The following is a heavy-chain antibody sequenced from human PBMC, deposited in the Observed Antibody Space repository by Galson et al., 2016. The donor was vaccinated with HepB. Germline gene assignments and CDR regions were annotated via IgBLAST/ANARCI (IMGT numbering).Heavy chain of an antibody. Sequence: SLRLSCAASGFTVSSNYVSWVRQAPGKGLEWVSVIYSGGTTYYADSVKGRFTISKDNSKNTLFLQMNTLRPEDTAVYYCARGVYGDHGWFDYWGQGTLVTVSS. CDR2: IYSGGTT. D-gene: IGHD4-17*01. CDR1: GFTVSSNY. V-gene: IGHV3-66*02. CDR3: ARGVYGDHGWFDY. J-gene: IGHJ4*02.